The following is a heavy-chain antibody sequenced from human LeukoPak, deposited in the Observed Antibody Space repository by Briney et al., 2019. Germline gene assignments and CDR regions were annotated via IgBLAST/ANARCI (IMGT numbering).Heavy chain of an antibody. Sequence: GALRLSCVGSGFTVSSNYMGWVRQAPGKGLEWVSTIYGGGGTYYADSVKGRSTISRDSSQNALSLQMSSLKTEDTAVYYCARTVVPADHPLELDAFDIWGQGTMVTVSS. V-gene: IGHV3-53*01. J-gene: IGHJ3*02. D-gene: IGHD2-2*01. CDR3: ARTVVPADHPLELDAFDI. CDR1: GFTVSSNY. CDR2: IYGGGGT.